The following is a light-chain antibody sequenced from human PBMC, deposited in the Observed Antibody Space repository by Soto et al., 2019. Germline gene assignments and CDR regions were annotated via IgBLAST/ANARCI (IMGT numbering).Light chain of an antibody. CDR3: QQYHDSSPT. V-gene: IGKV1-5*03. J-gene: IGKJ2*01. CDR1: QSISSW. Sequence: DIQMTQSPSTLSASGGDRVTITCRASQSISSWLAWYQQKPGKAPKLPIYKASSLESGVPSRFSGSGSGTEFTLTISSLQPDDFATYYCQQYHDSSPTFGQGTKLEIK. CDR2: KAS.